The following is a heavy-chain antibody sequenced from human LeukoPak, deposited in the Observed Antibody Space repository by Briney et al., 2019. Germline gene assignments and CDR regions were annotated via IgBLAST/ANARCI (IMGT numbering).Heavy chain of an antibody. Sequence: SETLSLTCAVYGGSFSGYYWSWIRQPPGKGLEWIGEINHSGSTNYNPSLKSRVTISVDTSKNQFSLKLSSVTAADTAVYYCARLYYMDVWGKGTTVTVSS. CDR1: GGSFSGYY. CDR2: INHSGST. J-gene: IGHJ6*03. CDR3: ARLYYMDV. V-gene: IGHV4-34*01.